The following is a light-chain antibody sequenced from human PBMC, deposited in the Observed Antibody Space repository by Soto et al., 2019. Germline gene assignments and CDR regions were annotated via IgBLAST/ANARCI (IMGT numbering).Light chain of an antibody. CDR1: SSDFGSSNL. CDR3: CSYVGSGRV. J-gene: IGLJ3*02. Sequence: QSALTQPASVSGSPGQSITISCTGTSSDFGSSNLVSWYQQHPGKAPKLMIYEDNKRPSGVSNRFSGSKSGNTASLTISGLQAEDDADYYCCSYVGSGRVFGGGTKLTVL. CDR2: EDN. V-gene: IGLV2-23*01.